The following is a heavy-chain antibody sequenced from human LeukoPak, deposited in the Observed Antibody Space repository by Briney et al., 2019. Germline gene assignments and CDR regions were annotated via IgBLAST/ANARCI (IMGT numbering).Heavy chain of an antibody. CDR3: ARHDSFIPY. CDR1: GFTFNYYA. V-gene: IGHV3-23*01. J-gene: IGHJ4*02. Sequence: GGSLRLSCAASGFTFNYYAMSWARQAPGKGLEWVSGISDNEGSTYYTDSVKGRFTISRDNTKNTVYLQMNNLRPDDTAVYFCARHDSFIPYWGQGTLVTVSS. CDR2: ISDNEGST. D-gene: IGHD5-18*01.